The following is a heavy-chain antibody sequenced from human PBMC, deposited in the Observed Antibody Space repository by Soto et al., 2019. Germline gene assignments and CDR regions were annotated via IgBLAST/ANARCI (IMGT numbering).Heavy chain of an antibody. CDR2: VFYSGAT. V-gene: IGHV4-30-4*01. J-gene: IGHJ4*02. CDR1: GGPIKTGDYF. D-gene: IGHD3-10*01. CDR3: ARAGFSYGHLLF. Sequence: SETLSLTCNVSGGPIKTGDYFWNWIRQPPGKGLEWIGYVFYSGATNYSPSLKRRAAISMDTSKNQFSLSLTSVTAADTAVYYCARAGFSYGHLLFWGQGIRVTVSS.